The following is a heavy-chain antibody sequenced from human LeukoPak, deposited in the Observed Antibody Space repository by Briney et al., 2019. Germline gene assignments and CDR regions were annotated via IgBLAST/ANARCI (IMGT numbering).Heavy chain of an antibody. D-gene: IGHD1-14*01. CDR1: GFSFPSYW. V-gene: IGHV5-51*01. CDR2: IYPGDSDT. J-gene: IGHJ4*02. Sequence: GESLKISCKGSGFSFPSYWIGWVRQMPGKGLEWMGIIYPGDSDTRYSPSFQGQVTISADKSISTAYLQWSSLMASDTAMYYCARLKDHTDDYWGQGTLVTVSS. CDR3: ARLKDHTDDY.